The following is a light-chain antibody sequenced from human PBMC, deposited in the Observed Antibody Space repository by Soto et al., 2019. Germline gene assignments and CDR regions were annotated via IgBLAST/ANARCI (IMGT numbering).Light chain of an antibody. J-gene: IGKJ1*01. CDR3: KQYNNWPPET. Sequence: IVMTQSPATLSVSPGERATLSCRASQSVSSNLAGYQQKPGQAPRLLIYGASTRATGIPARFSGSGSGTDFTLTISSLQSEDFAVYYCKQYNNWPPETFGQGTKVEIK. CDR1: QSVSSN. V-gene: IGKV3-15*01. CDR2: GAS.